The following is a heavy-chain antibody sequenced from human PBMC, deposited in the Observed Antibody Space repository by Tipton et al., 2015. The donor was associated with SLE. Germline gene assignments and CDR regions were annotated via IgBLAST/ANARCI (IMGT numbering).Heavy chain of an antibody. CDR1: GGSINNNY. J-gene: IGHJ3*02. CDR3: ARVPLAVSALLYI. Sequence: TLSLTCTVSGGSINNNYWAWIRQSAGKGLEWIGRVHSSGSTNYNPSLKSRVTMSVDPAKNQFSLHLTSVTAADTARYYCARVPLAVSALLYIWGQGTMVTVSS. CDR2: VHSSGST. V-gene: IGHV4-4*07. D-gene: IGHD6-19*01.